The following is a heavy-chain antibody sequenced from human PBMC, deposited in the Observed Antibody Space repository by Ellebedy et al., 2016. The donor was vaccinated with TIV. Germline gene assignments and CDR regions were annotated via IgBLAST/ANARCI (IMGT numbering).Heavy chain of an antibody. J-gene: IGHJ4*02. D-gene: IGHD5-24*01. CDR2: ISGSGGST. V-gene: IGHV3-23*01. Sequence: GESLKISCAASGFTFSSYAMSWVRQAPGKGLEWVSAISGSGGSTYYADSVKGRFTISRDNSKNTLYLQMNSLRAEDTAVYYCAKARDGYNYVHFPFHWGQGTLVTVSS. CDR3: AKARDGYNYVHFPFH. CDR1: GFTFSSYA.